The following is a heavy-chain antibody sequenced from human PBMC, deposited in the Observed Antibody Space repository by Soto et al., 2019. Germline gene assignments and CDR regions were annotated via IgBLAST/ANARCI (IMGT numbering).Heavy chain of an antibody. V-gene: IGHV4-34*01. Sequence: PSETLSLTCAVYGGSFSGYYWSWIRQPPGKGLEWIGEINHSGSTNYNPSLKSRVTISVDTSKNQFFLNLTSVSAADTGVYFCARGSPRYSGNWYEPFDYWGPAPRVTVSS. D-gene: IGHD6-13*01. CDR2: INHSGST. CDR3: ARGSPRYSGNWYEPFDY. CDR1: GGSFSGYY. J-gene: IGHJ4*02.